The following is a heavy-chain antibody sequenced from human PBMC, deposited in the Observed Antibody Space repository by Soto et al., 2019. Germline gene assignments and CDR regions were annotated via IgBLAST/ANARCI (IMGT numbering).Heavy chain of an antibody. J-gene: IGHJ3*02. Sequence: SGVKVSCKVSGYILTELSMYWVRQAPGKGLEWMGGFDPEDGETIYAQKFQGRVTMTEDTSTDTAYMGLSSLRSEDTAVYYCSTFFRGQRPDAFDIWGQGTMVTVSS. V-gene: IGHV1-24*01. CDR1: GYILTELS. CDR3: STFFRGQRPDAFDI. D-gene: IGHD1-1*01. CDR2: FDPEDGET.